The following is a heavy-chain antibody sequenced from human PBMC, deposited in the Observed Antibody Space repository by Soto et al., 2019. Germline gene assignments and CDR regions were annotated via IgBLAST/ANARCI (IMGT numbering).Heavy chain of an antibody. CDR1: GFNIRDHY. Sequence: EVQLVESVGGLVQPGGSLRLSCAASGFNIRDHYMDWVRQAPGKGLEWVGLTRNKGESYTTEHAASVKGRFVISRDDSKNSVYLQMNSLKTEDTAVYYCVREGFFTLDFWGQGTLVTVSS. CDR3: VREGFFTLDF. CDR2: TRNKGESYTT. J-gene: IGHJ4*02. V-gene: IGHV3-72*01.